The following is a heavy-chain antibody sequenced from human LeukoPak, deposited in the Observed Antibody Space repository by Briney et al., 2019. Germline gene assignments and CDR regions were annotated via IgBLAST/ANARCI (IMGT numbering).Heavy chain of an antibody. V-gene: IGHV3-30*04. Sequence: GRSLRLSCAASGFTFSSYAMHWVRQAPGKGLEWVAVISYDGSNKYYADSVKGRFTISRDNSKNTLYLQMNSLRAEDTAVYYCARDRSAVTDYWGKGTLVTVSS. D-gene: IGHD4-17*01. CDR3: ARDRSAVTDY. CDR1: GFTFSSYA. J-gene: IGHJ4*02. CDR2: ISYDGSNK.